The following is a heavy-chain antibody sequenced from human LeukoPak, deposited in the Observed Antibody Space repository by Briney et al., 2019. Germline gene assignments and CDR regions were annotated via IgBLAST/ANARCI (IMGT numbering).Heavy chain of an antibody. V-gene: IGHV7-4-1*02. D-gene: IGHD5-18*01. Sequence: GASVKVSCKASGYTFTSYAMNWVRQAPGQGLEWMGWINTNTGNPTYAQGFTGRFVFSLDTSVSTAYLQISSLKAEDTAVYYCARDSAWIQLYSKYCFDYWGQGTLVTVSS. CDR3: ARDSAWIQLYSKYCFDY. J-gene: IGHJ4*02. CDR1: GYTFTSYA. CDR2: INTNTGNP.